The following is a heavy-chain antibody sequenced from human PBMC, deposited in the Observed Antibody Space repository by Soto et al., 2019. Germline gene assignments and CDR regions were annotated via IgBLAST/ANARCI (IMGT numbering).Heavy chain of an antibody. D-gene: IGHD3-10*01. CDR1: GFTFSSYG. CDR2: IVYDGSDK. V-gene: IGHV3-30*18. J-gene: IGHJ4*02. CDR3: AKAGGGFGDFVHH. Sequence: PGGSLRLSCAASGFTFSSYGMHWVRPAPGKGLGWVTGIVYDGSDKYYADSVKGRFTIPRENSKNTLYLQMNSLRTEDSAVYYCAKAGGGFGDFVHHWGQGTPVTVSS.